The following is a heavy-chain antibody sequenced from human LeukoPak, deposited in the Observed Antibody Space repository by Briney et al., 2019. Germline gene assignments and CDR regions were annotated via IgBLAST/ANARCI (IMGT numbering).Heavy chain of an antibody. CDR1: GFTFGTYS. V-gene: IGHV3-48*02. Sequence: GGSLRLSCAASGFTFGTYSMNWARQAPGKGLEWVSYISSSSGTIYYADSVKGRFTISRDNAKSLLFLQMNSLRDDDTAVYYCARESGPAAFDYWGQGTLVTVSS. CDR3: ARESGPAAFDY. CDR2: ISSSSGTI. D-gene: IGHD3-10*01. J-gene: IGHJ4*02.